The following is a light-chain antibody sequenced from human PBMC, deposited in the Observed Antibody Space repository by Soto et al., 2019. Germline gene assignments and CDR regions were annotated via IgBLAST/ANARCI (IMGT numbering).Light chain of an antibody. CDR3: QQYNNWLRRT. CDR2: GAS. J-gene: IGKJ1*01. V-gene: IGKV3-15*01. CDR1: QRVSSY. Sequence: EIVMTQSSATLSVSPGERATLSCRASQRVSSYLAWYQQKPGQAPRLLIYGASTRSTGIPARFSGSGSGTEFPLTISSLQSEDFAVYYCQQYNNWLRRTFGQGTKVDIK.